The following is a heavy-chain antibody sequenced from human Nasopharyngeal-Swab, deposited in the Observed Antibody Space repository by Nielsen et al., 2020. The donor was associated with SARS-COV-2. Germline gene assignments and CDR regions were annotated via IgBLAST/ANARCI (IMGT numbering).Heavy chain of an antibody. CDR1: GFTFSSYE. Sequence: GGSLRLSCAASGFTFSSYEMNWVRQAPGKGLEWVSLISWDGGSTYYADSVKGRFTISRDNSKNSLYLQMNSLRTEDTALYYCAKDIAGYSSGWYSGYYYGMDVWGQGTTVTVSS. CDR3: AKDIAGYSSGWYSGYYYGMDV. V-gene: IGHV3-43*01. D-gene: IGHD6-19*01. CDR2: ISWDGGST. J-gene: IGHJ6*02.